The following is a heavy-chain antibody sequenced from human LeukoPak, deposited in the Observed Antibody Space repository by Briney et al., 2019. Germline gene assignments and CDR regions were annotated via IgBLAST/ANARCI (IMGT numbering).Heavy chain of an antibody. J-gene: IGHJ4*02. V-gene: IGHV3-48*03. D-gene: IGHD5-18*01. CDR2: ISSSGSTI. CDR3: ARHLSGVTGYTYGRGIDY. CDR1: GFTFSSYE. Sequence: GGSLRLSCAASGFTFSSYEMNWVRQAPGKGLEWVSYISSSGSTIYYADSVKGRFTISRDNAKNSLYLQMISLRAEDTAVHYCARHLSGVTGYTYGRGIDYWGQGTLVTVSS.